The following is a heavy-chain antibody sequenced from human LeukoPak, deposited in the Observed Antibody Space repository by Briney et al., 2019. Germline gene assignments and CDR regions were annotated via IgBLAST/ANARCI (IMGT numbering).Heavy chain of an antibody. CDR3: ARDHSYCSSTSCYRGFDP. Sequence: TGGSLRLSCAASGFTFSNYWMHWVRQAPGKGLVWVSRINSDGSSTSYADSVKGRFTISRDNAKNTLYLQMNSLRAEDTAVYYCARDHSYCSSTSCYRGFDPWGQGTLVTVSS. D-gene: IGHD2-2*01. CDR1: GFTFSNYW. J-gene: IGHJ5*02. CDR2: INSDGSST. V-gene: IGHV3-74*01.